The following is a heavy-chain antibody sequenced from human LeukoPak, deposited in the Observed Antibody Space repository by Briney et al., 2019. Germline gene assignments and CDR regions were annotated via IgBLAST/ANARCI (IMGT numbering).Heavy chain of an antibody. CDR2: IKRKTDDGTT. CDR1: AFTFSNAS. CDR3: TTDFAPEYYYYDMDV. V-gene: IGHV3-15*01. J-gene: IGHJ6*03. D-gene: IGHD2-2*01. Sequence: PARSLTHSRVASAFTFSNASMSCVSQARRNGLEWVGRIKRKTDDGTTDYAATVKGRFTISREDSKNTLYLQMNSLKTEDTAVYYCTTDFAPEYYYYDMDVWGKGTTVTVSS.